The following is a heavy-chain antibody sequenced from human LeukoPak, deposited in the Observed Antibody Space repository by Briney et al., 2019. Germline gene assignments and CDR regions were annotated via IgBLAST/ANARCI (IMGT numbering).Heavy chain of an antibody. CDR1: GFTFSSYW. V-gene: IGHV3-74*01. D-gene: IGHD2-21*02. Sequence: GGSLRLSCEASGFTFSSYWMHWVRQAPGKGLVWVSRINSDGSSTSYADSVKGRFTISRDNAKNTLYLQMNSLRAEGTAVYYCAREGTYCGGDCYSPYYYYYYMDVWGKGTTVTVSS. CDR3: AREGTYCGGDCYSPYYYYYYMDV. J-gene: IGHJ6*03. CDR2: INSDGSST.